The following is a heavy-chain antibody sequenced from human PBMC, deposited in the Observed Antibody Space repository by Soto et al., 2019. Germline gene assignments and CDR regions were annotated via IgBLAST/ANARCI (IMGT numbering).Heavy chain of an antibody. CDR2: ISAYNGNT. J-gene: IGHJ5*02. V-gene: IGHV1-18*01. D-gene: IGHD3-10*01. Sequence: XSVKVSCKASGYPFTSYGSSWVRQAPGQGLEWMGWISAYNGNTNYAQKLQGRVTMTTDTSTSTAYMELRSLRSDDTVVYYCARDPHDGSGEPLEDNWFDPWGQGTLVTVSS. CDR3: ARDPHDGSGEPLEDNWFDP. CDR1: GYPFTSYG.